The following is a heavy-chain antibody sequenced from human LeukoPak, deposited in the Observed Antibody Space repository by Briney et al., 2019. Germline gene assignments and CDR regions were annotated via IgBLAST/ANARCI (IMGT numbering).Heavy chain of an antibody. V-gene: IGHV3-23*01. D-gene: IGHD5-18*01. CDR2: ISGSGGST. Sequence: GGSLRPSCAASGFTFSSYAMSWVRQAPGKGLEWVSAISGSGGSTYYADSVKGRLTISRDNSKNTLYLQMNSLRAEDTAVYYCAKDRETRGYSYEYYFDYWGQGTLVTVSS. CDR3: AKDRETRGYSYEYYFDY. CDR1: GFTFSSYA. J-gene: IGHJ4*02.